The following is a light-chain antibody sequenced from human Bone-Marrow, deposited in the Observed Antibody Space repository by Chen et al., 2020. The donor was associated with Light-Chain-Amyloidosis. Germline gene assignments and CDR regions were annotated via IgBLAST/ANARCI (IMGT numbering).Light chain of an antibody. J-gene: IGLJ1*01. CDR3: SSYTSTGTLV. CDR2: EVT. CDR1: SSDVGGDNH. V-gene: IGLV2-14*01. Sequence: QSALTPPASVSGSPGHSPTIPCTGTSSDVGGDNHVSWYQQHPDKAPKLMIYEVTNRPSWVPDRFSGSKSDNAASLTISGRQTEDEADYCCSSYTSTGTLVFGSGTRVTVL.